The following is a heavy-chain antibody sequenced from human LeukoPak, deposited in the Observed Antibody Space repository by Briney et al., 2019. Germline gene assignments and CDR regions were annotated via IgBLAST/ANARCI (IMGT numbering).Heavy chain of an antibody. CDR1: GYSISSGYY. Sequence: SETLSLTCTVSGYSISSGYYWSWIRQPPGKGLEWIGEINHSGSTNYNPSLKSRVTISVDTSKNQFSLKLSSVTAADTAVYYCARHIRTNRARLADWFDPWGQGTLVTVSS. V-gene: IGHV4-38-2*02. CDR2: INHSGST. D-gene: IGHD2-21*01. CDR3: ARHIRTNRARLADWFDP. J-gene: IGHJ5*02.